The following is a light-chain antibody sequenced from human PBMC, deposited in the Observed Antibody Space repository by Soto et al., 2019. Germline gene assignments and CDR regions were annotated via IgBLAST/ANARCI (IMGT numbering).Light chain of an antibody. J-gene: IGLJ2*01. V-gene: IGLV2-14*01. CDR2: DVS. CDR3: SSYTSSSTLV. Sequence: QSALTQPASVSGSPGQSITISCTGTSSDVGGYNYVSWYQQHPGKAPKLMIYDVSNRPSGVSDCFSGSKSGNTAALTISGPQAEDEADYYCSSYTSSSTLVFGGGTKLTVL. CDR1: SSDVGGYNY.